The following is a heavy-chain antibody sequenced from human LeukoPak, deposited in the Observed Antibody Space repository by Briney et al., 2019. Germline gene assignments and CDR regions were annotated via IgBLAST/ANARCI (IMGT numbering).Heavy chain of an antibody. Sequence: SETLSLTCAIYGGSLRADFWSWIRQPPGKGLEWIGDIHPGGSTKYNPSLESRVTISVDTSKNQFSLRLTSVTAADTAVYYCARAPDRIRFDPWGQGALVTVSS. V-gene: IGHV4-34*01. D-gene: IGHD1-14*01. CDR3: ARAPDRIRFDP. CDR2: IHPGGST. J-gene: IGHJ5*02. CDR1: GGSLRADF.